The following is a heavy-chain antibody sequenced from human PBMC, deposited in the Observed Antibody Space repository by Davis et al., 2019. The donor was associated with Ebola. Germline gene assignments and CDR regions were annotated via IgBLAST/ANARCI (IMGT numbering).Heavy chain of an antibody. CDR3: SRDFELRYFDWLEIDS. CDR2: IRSKAYGGTT. Sequence: GGSLRLSCTASGFTFGDYAMSWVRQAPGKGLEWVGFIRSKAYGGTTEYAASVKGRFTISRDDSKSIAYLQMNSLKTEDTAVYYCSRDFELRYFDWLEIDSWGQGTLVTVSS. V-gene: IGHV3-49*04. CDR1: GFTFGDYA. J-gene: IGHJ4*02. D-gene: IGHD3-9*01.